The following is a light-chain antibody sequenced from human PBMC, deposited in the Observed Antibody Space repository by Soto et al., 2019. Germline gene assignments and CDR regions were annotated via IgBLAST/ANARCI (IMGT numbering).Light chain of an antibody. Sequence: EIVMTQSPATLSMSPGERATLSCRASQSVNSNLACYQQKPGQAPRLLIYGASARATGIPARFGGSGSGTDFTLTISSLQSEDFAVYYCQQYNNWLYTFGQGTKLEIK. V-gene: IGKV3-15*01. CDR3: QQYNNWLYT. J-gene: IGKJ2*01. CDR1: QSVNSN. CDR2: GAS.